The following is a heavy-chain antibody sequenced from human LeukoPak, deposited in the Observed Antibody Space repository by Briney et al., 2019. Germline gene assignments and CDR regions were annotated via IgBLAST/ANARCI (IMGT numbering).Heavy chain of an antibody. CDR1: GFTFSSYA. CDR3: AKVSEYYYYSSGYWLHS. J-gene: IGHJ4*02. V-gene: IGHV3-23*01. D-gene: IGHD3-22*01. CDR2: ISGSGGST. Sequence: GGSLRLSCAASGFTFSSYAMSWVRQAPGKGLEWVSAISGSGGSTSYADSVKGRFTISRDNSENTLYLQMNSLRAEGTSVYYCAKVSEYYYYSSGYWLHSWGQGNL.